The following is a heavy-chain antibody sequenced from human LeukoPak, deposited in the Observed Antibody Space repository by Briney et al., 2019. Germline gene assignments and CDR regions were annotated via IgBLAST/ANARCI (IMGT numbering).Heavy chain of an antibody. D-gene: IGHD3-22*01. J-gene: IGHJ5*02. V-gene: IGHV3-11*01. CDR2: ISSSGSTI. CDR1: GFTFSDYY. CDR3: ARGEGSGYYNWFDP. Sequence: PGGSLRLSCAASGFTFSDYYMSWIRQAPGKELEWVSYISSSGSTIYYADSVKGRFTISRDNAKNSLYLQMNSLRAEDTAVYYCARGEGSGYYNWFDPWGQGTLVTVSS.